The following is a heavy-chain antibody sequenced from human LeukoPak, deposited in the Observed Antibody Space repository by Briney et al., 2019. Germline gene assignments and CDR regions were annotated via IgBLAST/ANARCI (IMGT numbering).Heavy chain of an antibody. CDR1: GFTFSNAW. J-gene: IGHJ4*02. CDR2: IKQDGSEK. Sequence: GGSLRLSCAASGFTFSNAWMSWVRQAPGKGLEWVANIKQDGSEKYYVDSVKGRFTISRDDAKNLLYLDMNSLRAEDTAVYYCARGHTAVTRHFDFWGQGTLVTVSS. V-gene: IGHV3-7*01. D-gene: IGHD4-17*01. CDR3: ARGHTAVTRHFDF.